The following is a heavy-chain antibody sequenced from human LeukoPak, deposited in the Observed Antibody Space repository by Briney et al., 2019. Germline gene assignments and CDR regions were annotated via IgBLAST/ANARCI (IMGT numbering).Heavy chain of an antibody. Sequence: SETLSLTCTVSGGSISSYYWSWIRQPPGKGLEWIGYIYYSGSTNYNPSLKSRVTISVDTSKNQFSLKLSSVTAADTAVYYCARRKLLKEPGSYYYYYMDVWGKGTTVTVSS. CDR2: IYYSGST. CDR1: GGSISSYY. V-gene: IGHV4-59*01. CDR3: ARRKLLKEPGSYYYYYMDV. J-gene: IGHJ6*03. D-gene: IGHD1-26*01.